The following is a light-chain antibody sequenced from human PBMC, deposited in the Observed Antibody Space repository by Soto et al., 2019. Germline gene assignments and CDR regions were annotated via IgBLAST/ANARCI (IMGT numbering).Light chain of an antibody. CDR2: QDS. CDR3: QAWDISTLVV. J-gene: IGLJ2*01. Sequence: SYELTQPPSVSVSPGQTASITCSGDTLGDKYAFWYQQKPGQSPVLVIYQDSRRPSGIPERFSGSNSGNTATLTISGTQAMDEADYYCQAWDISTLVVFGGGTKLTVL. CDR1: TLGDKY. V-gene: IGLV3-1*01.